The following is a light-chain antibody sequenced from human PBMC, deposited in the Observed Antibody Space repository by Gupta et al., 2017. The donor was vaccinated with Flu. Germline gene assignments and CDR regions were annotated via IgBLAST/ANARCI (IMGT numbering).Light chain of an antibody. J-gene: IGLJ2*01. V-gene: IGLV1-51*01. CDR1: SSNIGNNY. Sequence: KVTISCSGSSSNIGNNYVSWYQQLPGTAPKLLIYDNSKRPSGIPDRFSGSKSGTSATLDITGLQIGDEADDYCGTWDGSLNNVVFGGGTKLTVL. CDR3: GTWDGSLNNVV. CDR2: DNS.